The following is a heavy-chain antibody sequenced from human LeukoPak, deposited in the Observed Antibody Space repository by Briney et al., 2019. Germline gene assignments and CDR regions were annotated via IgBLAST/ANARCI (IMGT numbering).Heavy chain of an antibody. J-gene: IGHJ4*02. V-gene: IGHV3-23*01. CDR1: GFTFSSYT. CDR3: AKEKRNTY. CDR2: ISGSGGST. D-gene: IGHD1-14*01. Sequence: GGSLRLSCAASGFTFSSYTISRGPQAPGKGLEWGSPISGSGGSTYYADSVKGRFTISRDNSKNTLYLQMNSLRAEDTAVYYCAKEKRNTYWGQGTLVTVSS.